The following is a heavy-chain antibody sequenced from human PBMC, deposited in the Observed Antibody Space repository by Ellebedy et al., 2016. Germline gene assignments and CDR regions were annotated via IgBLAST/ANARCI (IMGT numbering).Heavy chain of an antibody. CDR2: ISWNSGSI. Sequence: GGSLRLSXAASGFTFSNYAMSWVRQAPGEGLEWVSSISWNSGSIGYGDSVKGRFTISRDNAKNSLYLQMNSLGAEDTAFYYCAKDRDRWSNFDYWGQGILVTVSS. CDR1: GFTFSNYA. D-gene: IGHD4-23*01. V-gene: IGHV3-9*01. CDR3: AKDRDRWSNFDY. J-gene: IGHJ4*02.